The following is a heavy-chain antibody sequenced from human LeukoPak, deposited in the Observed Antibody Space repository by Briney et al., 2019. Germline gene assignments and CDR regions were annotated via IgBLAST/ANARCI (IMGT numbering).Heavy chain of an antibody. J-gene: IGHJ5*02. CDR2: IKQDGSEA. CDR1: GITLSNYG. V-gene: IGHV3-7*01. D-gene: IGHD6-13*01. CDR3: ARIAAAVPDQ. Sequence: GGSLRLSCAVSGITLSNYGMSWVRQAPGKGLEWVANIKQDGSEAYYMDSVKGRFTISRDNAKNLLYLQMSSLRDDDTALYYCARIAAAVPDQWGQGTLVTVSS.